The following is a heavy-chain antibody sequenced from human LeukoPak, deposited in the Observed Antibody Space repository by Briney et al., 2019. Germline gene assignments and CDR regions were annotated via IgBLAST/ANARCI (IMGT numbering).Heavy chain of an antibody. V-gene: IGHV4-59*01. J-gene: IGHJ4*02. CDR2: IYYSGNT. D-gene: IGHD6-19*01. CDR1: GGSISSYY. CDR3: ARVRYSSGWYPFDY. Sequence: SETLSLTCTVSGGSISSYYWSWIRQPPGKGLEWMGYIYYSGNTNYNPSLKSRVTISVDTSKNQFSLKLSSVTAADTAVYYCARVRYSSGWYPFDYWGQGTLVTVSS.